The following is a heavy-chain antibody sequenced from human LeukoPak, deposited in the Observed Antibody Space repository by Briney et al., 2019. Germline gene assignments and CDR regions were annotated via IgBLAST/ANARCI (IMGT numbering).Heavy chain of an antibody. Sequence: ASVKVSCKASGYTFTGYYMHWVRQAPGQGLEWMGWINPNSGGTNYAQKFQGRVTMTRDTSISTAYMELSRLRSDDTAVYYCARDTSGIQLSSKSSVLGYYGMDVWGQGTTVTVSS. J-gene: IGHJ6*02. CDR1: GYTFTGYY. CDR2: INPNSGGT. D-gene: IGHD5-18*01. V-gene: IGHV1-2*02. CDR3: ARDTSGIQLSSKSSVLGYYGMDV.